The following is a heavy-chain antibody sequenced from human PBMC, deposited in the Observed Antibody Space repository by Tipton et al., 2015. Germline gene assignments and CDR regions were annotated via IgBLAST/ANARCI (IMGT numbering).Heavy chain of an antibody. Sequence: SLRLSCAASGFIFSDYSVNWVRQAPGKGLEWVSYISSSGSPIYYADSVKGRFTISRDNAKNSLYLQMNRLRAEDTAVYYCARSGGYGWDQWGQGTLVTVSS. V-gene: IGHV3-48*01. J-gene: IGHJ4*02. CDR3: ARSGGYGWDQ. D-gene: IGHD5-12*01. CDR1: GFIFSDYS. CDR2: ISSSGSPI.